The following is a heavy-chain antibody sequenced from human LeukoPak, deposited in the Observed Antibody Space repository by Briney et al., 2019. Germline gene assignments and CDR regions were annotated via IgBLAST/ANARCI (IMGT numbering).Heavy chain of an antibody. CDR1: GFTFSSYA. CDR3: ARYKLDFGLNYIDV. CDR2: ISGSGGST. J-gene: IGHJ6*03. Sequence: GGSLRLSCAASGFTFSSYAMSWVRQAPGKGLEWVSAISGSGGSTYYADSVKGRFTISRDNSKNTLYLQMNSPRAEDTAVYYCARYKLDFGLNYIDVWGKGTTVTVSS. D-gene: IGHD3/OR15-3a*01. V-gene: IGHV3-23*01.